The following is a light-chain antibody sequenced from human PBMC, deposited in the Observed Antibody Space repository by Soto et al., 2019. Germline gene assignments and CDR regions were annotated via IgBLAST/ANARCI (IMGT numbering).Light chain of an antibody. CDR3: QAWDSSTVV. J-gene: IGLJ3*02. Sequence: SYELTQPPSVAVSPGQTASITCSGDKLGHKYACWYQHKPGQSPVLVIYQDNKRPSGIPERFSGSNSGNTATLTISGTQAMDEADYYCQAWDSSTVVFGGGTKLTVL. CDR1: KLGHKY. CDR2: QDN. V-gene: IGLV3-1*01.